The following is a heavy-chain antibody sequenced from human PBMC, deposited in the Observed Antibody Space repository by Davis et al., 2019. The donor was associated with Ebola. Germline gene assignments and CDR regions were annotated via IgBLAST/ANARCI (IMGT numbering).Heavy chain of an antibody. Sequence: GSLRLSCTVSGGSISSSSYFWGWVRQPPGKGLEWIGSFYYSGSTFYNPSLKSRVTIYVDKSKNQFSLKLSSVTAADTAVYYCARDSRWLVPGTYYYYGMDVWGQGTTVTVSS. CDR1: GGSISSSSYF. CDR3: ARDSRWLVPGTYYYYGMDV. J-gene: IGHJ6*02. CDR2: FYYSGST. D-gene: IGHD6-19*01. V-gene: IGHV4-39*07.